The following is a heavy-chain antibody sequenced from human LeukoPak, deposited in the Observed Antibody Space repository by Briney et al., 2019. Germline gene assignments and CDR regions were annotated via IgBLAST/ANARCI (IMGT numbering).Heavy chain of an antibody. D-gene: IGHD5-18*01. Sequence: GGSLRLSCAASGFTFSSYWMHWVRHAPGKGLVWVSRINSDGSSTSYADSVKGRFTISRDNANNPLYLQMNSLSAEDTAVYYCARAWGQLYDYWGQGTLVTVSS. CDR3: ARAWGQLYDY. CDR2: INSDGSST. CDR1: GFTFSSYW. J-gene: IGHJ4*02. V-gene: IGHV3-74*01.